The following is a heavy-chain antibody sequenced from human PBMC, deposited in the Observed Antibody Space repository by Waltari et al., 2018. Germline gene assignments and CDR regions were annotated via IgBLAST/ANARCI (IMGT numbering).Heavy chain of an antibody. CDR3: ARVQLTLAGRATHEVIDL. CDR1: GGKFRTKS. V-gene: IGHV1-69*01. D-gene: IGHD2-2*01. Sequence: QVQLIQSGAEVARPGSSVKVSCKGSGGKFRTKSTMWMRQAPGEGLEWVGGFIPIFGTTKSLVKFQDRVSFTADESTKTAYMELSRLESSDTAIYFCARVQLTLAGRATHEVIDLCGPGTLVTVSS. J-gene: IGHJ3*01. CDR2: FIPIFGTT.